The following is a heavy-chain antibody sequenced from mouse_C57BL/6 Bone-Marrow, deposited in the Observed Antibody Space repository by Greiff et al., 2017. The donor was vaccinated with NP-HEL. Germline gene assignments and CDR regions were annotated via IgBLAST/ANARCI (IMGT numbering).Heavy chain of an antibody. CDR2: IYPGDGDT. V-gene: IGHV1-82*01. CDR3: ARFADYDCFAY. CDR1: GYAFSSSW. Sequence: VQLQQSGPELVKPGASVKISCKASGYAFSSSWMNWVKQRPGKGLEWIGRIYPGDGDTNYNGKFKGKATLTADKSSSTAYMQLSSLTSEDSAVYFCARFADYDCFAYWGQGTLVTVSA. J-gene: IGHJ3*01. D-gene: IGHD2-4*01.